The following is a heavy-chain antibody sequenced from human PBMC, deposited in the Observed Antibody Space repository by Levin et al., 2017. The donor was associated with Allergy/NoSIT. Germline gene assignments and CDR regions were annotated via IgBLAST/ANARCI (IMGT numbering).Heavy chain of an antibody. Sequence: PGGSLRLSCAASGFTFSRHWMHWVRQAPGKGLEWVSRINSDGNRITYADSVKGRFSISRDNVKNTLSLQMNSLRAEDTAVYYCAREDYSDNGWYFDLWGRGTLVTVSS. J-gene: IGHJ2*01. CDR2: INSDGNRI. V-gene: IGHV3-74*01. CDR3: AREDYSDNGWYFDL. D-gene: IGHD4-23*01. CDR1: GFTFSRHW.